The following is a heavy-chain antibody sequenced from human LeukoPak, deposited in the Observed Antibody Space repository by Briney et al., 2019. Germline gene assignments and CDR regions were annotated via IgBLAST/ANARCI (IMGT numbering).Heavy chain of an antibody. Sequence: GESLKISCKGSGYSFAKYWIGWVRQMPGKGPQWMGIIYPGDSNVRYSPSFQGQVIISVDKSINTAYLQWSSLEASDTAMYYCARHGVPGARGCDYWGQGTLVTVSS. V-gene: IGHV5-51*01. CDR1: GYSFAKYW. J-gene: IGHJ4*02. CDR3: ARHGVPGARGCDY. D-gene: IGHD7-27*01. CDR2: IYPGDSNV.